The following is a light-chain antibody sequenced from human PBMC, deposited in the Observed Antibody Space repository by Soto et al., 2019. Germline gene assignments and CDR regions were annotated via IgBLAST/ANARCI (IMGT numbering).Light chain of an antibody. J-gene: IGLJ1*01. Sequence: QFSLTESASVSGSPGQSSTISCTGTSGDIGSYNRVSWYQQHPGKAPKLIIYEVTDRPSGVSNRFSGSKSGNTASLTISGLQAEDEAEYYCSSYTNINTRACVFGTGTKVTVL. V-gene: IGLV2-14*01. CDR2: EVT. CDR1: SGDIGSYNR. CDR3: SSYTNINTRACV.